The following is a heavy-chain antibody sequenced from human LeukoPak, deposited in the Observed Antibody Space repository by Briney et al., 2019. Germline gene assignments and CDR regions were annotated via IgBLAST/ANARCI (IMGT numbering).Heavy chain of an antibody. D-gene: IGHD6-13*01. J-gene: IGHJ6*02. V-gene: IGHV1-8*01. CDR1: GYTFTSYD. Sequence: GASVKVYCKASGYTFTSYDINWVRQATGQGLEWMGWMNPNSGNTGYAQKFQGRVTMTRNTSISTAYMELSSLRSEDTAVYYCARDIAAAGTGGKYYCYYYGMDVWGQGTTVTVSS. CDR2: MNPNSGNT. CDR3: ARDIAAAGTGGKYYCYYYGMDV.